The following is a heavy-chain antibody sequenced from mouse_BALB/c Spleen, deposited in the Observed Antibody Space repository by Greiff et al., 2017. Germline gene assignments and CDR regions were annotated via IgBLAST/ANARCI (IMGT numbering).Heavy chain of an antibody. CDR3: ARSDYYGSSYAMDY. V-gene: IGHV1-31*01. CDR1: GYSFTGYY. CDR2: INPYNGAT. Sequence: EVKLQQSGPELVKPGASVKISCKASGYSFTGYYMHWVKQSHVKSLEWIGRINPYNGATSYNQNFKDKASLTVDKSSSTAYMELHSLTSEDSAVYYCARSDYYGSSYAMDYWGQGTSVTVSS. J-gene: IGHJ4*01. D-gene: IGHD1-1*01.